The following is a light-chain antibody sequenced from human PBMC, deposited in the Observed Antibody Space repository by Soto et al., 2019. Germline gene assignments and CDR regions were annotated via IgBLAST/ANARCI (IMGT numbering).Light chain of an antibody. CDR2: SNN. J-gene: IGLJ2*01. CDR1: SSNIGSNT. Sequence: QPVLTQPPSASGTPGQRVTISCSGSSSNIGSNTVNWYQQLPGTAPKLLIYSNNQRPSGVPDRFSGSKCGTSASLAISGLQSEDEADYYCAAWDDSLNGVVFGGGTKVTVL. V-gene: IGLV1-44*01. CDR3: AAWDDSLNGVV.